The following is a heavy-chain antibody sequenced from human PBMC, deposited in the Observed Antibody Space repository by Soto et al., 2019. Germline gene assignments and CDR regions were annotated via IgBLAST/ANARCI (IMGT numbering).Heavy chain of an antibody. V-gene: IGHV1-69*01. CDR2: IIPLLDIV. Sequence: QVQPVQSGAEVKKPGSSVKVSCKASGGAFSNLVISWVRQAPGQGLEWVGGIIPLLDIVHYAQKFQGRVAITADESTSPAYRDLSSLRSEDTAVYYCAIEGGQGWFEPLGQGTLVTVSS. J-gene: IGHJ5*02. CDR1: GGAFSNLV. CDR3: AIEGGQGWFEP. D-gene: IGHD2-15*01.